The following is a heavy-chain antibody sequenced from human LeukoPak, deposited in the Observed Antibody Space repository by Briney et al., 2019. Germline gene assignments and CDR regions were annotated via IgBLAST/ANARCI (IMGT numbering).Heavy chain of an antibody. CDR1: GFTFSDYC. CDR2: ISSSGSTI. D-gene: IGHD3-3*01. V-gene: IGHV3-11*01. CDR3: ARVRGYDFWSGYFDY. J-gene: IGHJ4*02. Sequence: GGSLRLSCAASGFTFSDYCMSWIRQAPGKGLEWVSYISSSGSTIYYADSVKGRFTISRDNAKNSLYLQMNSLRAEDTAVYYCARVRGYDFWSGYFDYWGQGTLVTVSS.